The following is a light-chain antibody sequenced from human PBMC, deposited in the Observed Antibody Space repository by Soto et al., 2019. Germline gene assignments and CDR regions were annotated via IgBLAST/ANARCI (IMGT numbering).Light chain of an antibody. CDR2: GTS. J-gene: IGKJ1*01. CDR3: QQSHSTPWT. Sequence: DIQMTQAPSSLSASVGDRVTITCRASQSIRTYLNWYQERPGKAPKLLIYGTSSLQSGVPSRFSGSASGTEFTLTISSLQPEDFATYYCQQSHSTPWTFGPGTKVEIK. V-gene: IGKV1-39*01. CDR1: QSIRTY.